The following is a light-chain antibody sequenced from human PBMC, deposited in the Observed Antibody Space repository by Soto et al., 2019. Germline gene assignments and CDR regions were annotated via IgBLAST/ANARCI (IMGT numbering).Light chain of an antibody. CDR3: QQYGSSRYT. CDR1: QSVSSSS. CDR2: GAS. V-gene: IGKV3-20*01. J-gene: IGKJ2*01. Sequence: EIVLTQSPGTLSLSPGERATLSCRASQSVSSSSLAWYQQKPGQAPRLLIYGASSRATGIPDRFSGSGSGTDFTLTISRLETEDCAVYYCQQYGSSRYTFGQGTKLQIK.